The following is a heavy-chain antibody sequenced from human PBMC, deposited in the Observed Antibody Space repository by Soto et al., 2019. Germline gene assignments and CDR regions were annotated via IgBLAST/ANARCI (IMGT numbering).Heavy chain of an antibody. Sequence: QVQLQQWGAGLLKPSETLSLTCAVYGGSFSGYYWSWIRQPPGKGLEWIGEINHSGSTNYNPSLKSRVTISVDTYKNQFSLKLSSVTAADTAVYYCARAQMAAFDYWGQGTLVTVSS. CDR2: INHSGST. V-gene: IGHV4-34*01. CDR3: ARAQMAAFDY. J-gene: IGHJ4*02. CDR1: GGSFSGYY.